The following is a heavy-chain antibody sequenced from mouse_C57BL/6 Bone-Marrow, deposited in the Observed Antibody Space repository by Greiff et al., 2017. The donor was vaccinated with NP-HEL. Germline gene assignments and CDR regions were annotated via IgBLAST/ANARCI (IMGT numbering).Heavy chain of an antibody. CDR2: IDPNSGGT. CDR1: GYTFTSYW. J-gene: IGHJ1*03. D-gene: IGHD1-1*01. V-gene: IGHV1-72*01. Sequence: QVQLQQPGAELVKPGASVKLSCKASGYTFTSYWMHWVKQRPGRGLEWIGRIDPNSGGTKYNEQFKSKATLTVDKPSSTAYMQLSSLTSEDSAVYYCARRRDYYGSSYDWYFDVWGTGTTVTVSS. CDR3: ARRRDYYGSSYDWYFDV.